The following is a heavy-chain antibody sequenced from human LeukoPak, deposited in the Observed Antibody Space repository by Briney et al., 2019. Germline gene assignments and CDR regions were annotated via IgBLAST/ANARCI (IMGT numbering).Heavy chain of an antibody. CDR1: GFTFSSYA. D-gene: IGHD6-19*01. CDR2: ISGSGGST. V-gene: IGHV3-23*01. J-gene: IGHJ4*02. CDR3: ATLGIVAGLGYDY. Sequence: GGSLRLSCAASGFTFSSYAMSWVRQAPGKGLEWVSAISGSGGSTYYADSVKGRFTISRDNSKNTLCLQMNSLRAEDTAVYYCATLGIVAGLGYDYWGQGTLVTVSS.